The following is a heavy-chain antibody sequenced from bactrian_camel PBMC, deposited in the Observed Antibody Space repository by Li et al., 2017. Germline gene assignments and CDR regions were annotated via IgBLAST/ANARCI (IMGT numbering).Heavy chain of an antibody. CDR3: VRDWPGREDYSDYEAFGL. D-gene: IGHD4*01. V-gene: IGHV3S40*01. CDR1: GLIFSNAL. J-gene: IGHJ6*01. Sequence: VQLVESGGGLVQPGGSLRLSCAASGLIFSNALMSWVRQAPGKGLEWVSSINSDGGISYYANSVKGRFTISRDNAKNTLYLELNSLKPEDTAVYYCVRDWPGREDYSDYEAFGLWGQGTQVTVS. CDR2: INSDGGIS.